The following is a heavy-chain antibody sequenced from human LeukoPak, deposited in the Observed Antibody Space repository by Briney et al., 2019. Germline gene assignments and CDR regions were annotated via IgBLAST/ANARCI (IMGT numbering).Heavy chain of an antibody. J-gene: IGHJ4*02. CDR1: GGSISSSSYY. D-gene: IGHD6-25*01. CDR3: AKLDAVSSGLIDY. Sequence: SETLSLTCTVSGGSISSSSYYWGWIRQPPGKGLEWIGSIYHSGSTYYNPSLKSRVTISVDTSKNQFSLKLSSVTAADTAVYYCAKLDAVSSGLIDYWGQGTLVTVSS. V-gene: IGHV4-39*07. CDR2: IYHSGST.